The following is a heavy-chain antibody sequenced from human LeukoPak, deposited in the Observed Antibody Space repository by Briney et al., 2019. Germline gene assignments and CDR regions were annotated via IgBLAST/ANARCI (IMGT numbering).Heavy chain of an antibody. Sequence: SETLSLTCAVYGGSFSGYYWGWIRQPPGRGLEWIGNIYYSGSTYYNPSLKSRVTISVDTSKNQFSLKLTSVPAADTAVYYCARVATGKGYPFDYWGQGTLVTVSS. CDR3: ARVATGKGYPFDY. D-gene: IGHD1-1*01. CDR2: IYYSGST. J-gene: IGHJ4*02. V-gene: IGHV4-34*01. CDR1: GGSFSGYY.